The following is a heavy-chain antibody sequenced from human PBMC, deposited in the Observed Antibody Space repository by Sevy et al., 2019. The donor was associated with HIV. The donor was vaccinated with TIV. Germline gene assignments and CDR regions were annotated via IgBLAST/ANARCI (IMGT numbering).Heavy chain of an antibody. V-gene: IGHV3-7*01. CDR1: GFTFTDYW. CDR2: IKHDESET. Sequence: GGSLRLSCGASGFTFTDYWMSWVRQTPERGLEWVATIKHDESETYYVDSVKGRFAISRDNGKNSVSLQMNGLRVEDTALYYCAREVGGFNWRPYYFDSWVQGTLVTVSS. D-gene: IGHD3-3*01. CDR3: AREVGGFNWRPYYFDS. J-gene: IGHJ4*02.